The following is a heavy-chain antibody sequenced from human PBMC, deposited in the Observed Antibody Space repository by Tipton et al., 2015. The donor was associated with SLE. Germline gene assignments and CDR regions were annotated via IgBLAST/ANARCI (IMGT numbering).Heavy chain of an antibody. CDR1: GGSISSYY. J-gene: IGHJ3*02. Sequence: TLSLTCTVSGGSISSYYWRWIRHPAGKGLEWIGRIYTSGSTNYNPSLKRRVTMSVDTSKNQFSLKLSSVTAADTAVYYCARDGAMIVPRGSFDIWGQGTMVTVSS. CDR3: ARDGAMIVPRGSFDI. CDR2: IYTSGST. D-gene: IGHD3-22*01. V-gene: IGHV4-4*07.